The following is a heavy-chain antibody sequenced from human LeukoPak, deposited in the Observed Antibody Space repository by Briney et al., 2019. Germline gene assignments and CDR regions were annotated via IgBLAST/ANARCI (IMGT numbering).Heavy chain of an antibody. D-gene: IGHD6-13*01. CDR1: GFTFSSYA. Sequence: GGSLRLSCAASGFTFSSYAMHWVRQAPGKGLEWVAVISYGGSNKYYADSVKGRFTISRDNSKNTLYLQMNSLRAEDTAVYYCARGIAAPPYDAFDIWGQGTMVTVSS. CDR2: ISYGGSNK. J-gene: IGHJ3*02. CDR3: ARGIAAPPYDAFDI. V-gene: IGHV3-30*04.